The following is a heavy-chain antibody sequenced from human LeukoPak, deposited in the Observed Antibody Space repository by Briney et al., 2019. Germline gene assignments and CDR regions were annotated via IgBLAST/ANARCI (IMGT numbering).Heavy chain of an antibody. Sequence: PGGSLRLSCAASGFTFSSFGMHWVRQAPGKGLEWVAVIWYDGSKEYYADSVKGRFTISRDNSKDTLYLQMNSLRAEDTAVYYCASSSGGREHDHFDYWGQGILVTVSS. CDR2: IWYDGSKE. J-gene: IGHJ4*02. CDR1: GFTFSSFG. D-gene: IGHD3-10*01. CDR3: ASSSGGREHDHFDY. V-gene: IGHV3-33*01.